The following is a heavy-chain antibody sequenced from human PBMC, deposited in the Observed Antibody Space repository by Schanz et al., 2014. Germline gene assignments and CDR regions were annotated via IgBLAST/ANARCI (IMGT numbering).Heavy chain of an antibody. D-gene: IGHD6-13*01. Sequence: EVQLVESGGGVVQPGRSLRLSCAASGFTFSTHAMHWVRQAPGKGLEWVAYISSSSSTIHYADSVKGRFTISRDNAKNSLYLQMNSLRAEDTAVYYCAKSQGSSFDYWGQGTLVTVSS. CDR2: ISSSSSTI. V-gene: IGHV3-48*01. CDR3: AKSQGSSFDY. CDR1: GFTFSTHA. J-gene: IGHJ4*02.